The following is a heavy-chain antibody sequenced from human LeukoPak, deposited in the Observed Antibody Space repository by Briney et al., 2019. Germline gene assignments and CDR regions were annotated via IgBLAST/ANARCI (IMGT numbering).Heavy chain of an antibody. CDR3: AKSLFGGYSYGYVFDY. CDR2: IKQDGGEI. D-gene: IGHD5-18*01. CDR1: GFTFRSYW. J-gene: IGHJ4*02. Sequence: GGSLRLSCVASGFTFRSYWMSWVRQAPGKGLEWVANIKQDGGEIYYVDSVKGRFTISRDNAKNSLYLQMNSLRAEDTAVYYCAKSLFGGYSYGYVFDYWGQGTLVTVSS. V-gene: IGHV3-7*01.